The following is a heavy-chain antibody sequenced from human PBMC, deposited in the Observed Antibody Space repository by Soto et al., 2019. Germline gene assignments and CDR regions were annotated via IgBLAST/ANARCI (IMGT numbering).Heavy chain of an antibody. Sequence: SETLYLTCSVSGDSISNLDYFWAWIRQPPGQALEYIGYIYKSATTYYNPSFESRVAISVDTSKSQFSLNVTSVTAADTAVYFCARGRYCLTGRCFPNWFDSWGQGALVTVSS. V-gene: IGHV4-30-4*01. D-gene: IGHD7-27*01. CDR3: ARGRYCLTGRCFPNWFDS. J-gene: IGHJ5*01. CDR1: GDSISNLDYF. CDR2: IYKSATT.